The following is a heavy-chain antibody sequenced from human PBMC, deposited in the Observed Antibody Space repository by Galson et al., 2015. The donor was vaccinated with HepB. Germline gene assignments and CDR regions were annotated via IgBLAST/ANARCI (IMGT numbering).Heavy chain of an antibody. CDR2: ISGSGGST. V-gene: IGHV3-23*01. Sequence: SLRLSCAASGFTFSSYAMSWVRQAPGKGLEWVSAISGSGGSTYYADSVKGRFTISRDNSKNTLYLQMNSLRAEDTAVYYCAKRRWGQLLFWQDASDIWGQGTMVTVSS. CDR1: GFTFSSYA. D-gene: IGHD2-2*01. CDR3: AKRRWGQLLFWQDASDI. J-gene: IGHJ3*02.